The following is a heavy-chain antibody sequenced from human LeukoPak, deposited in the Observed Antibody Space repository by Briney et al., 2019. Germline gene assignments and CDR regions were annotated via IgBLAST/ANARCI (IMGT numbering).Heavy chain of an antibody. CDR3: AREAQYSSALTHNDY. CDR2: IYHSGST. J-gene: IGHJ4*02. D-gene: IGHD6-19*01. V-gene: IGHV4-38-2*02. CDR1: GYSISSGYN. Sequence: SETLSLTCTVSGYSISSGYNWGWIRQPPGKGLEWIGTIYHSGSTYYNPSLKSRVTISVDTSKNQFSLKLTSVTAADTAVYYCAREAQYSSALTHNDYWSQGTLVTVSS.